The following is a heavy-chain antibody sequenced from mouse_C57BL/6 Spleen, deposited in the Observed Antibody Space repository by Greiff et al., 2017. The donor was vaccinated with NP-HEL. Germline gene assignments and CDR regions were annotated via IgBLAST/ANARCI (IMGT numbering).Heavy chain of an antibody. CDR2: INPSSGYT. J-gene: IGHJ2*01. D-gene: IGHD2-9*01. CDR3: ARYLSYYGYDGNFDY. V-gene: IGHV1-7*01. Sequence: VQLQQSGAELAKPGASVKLSCKASGYTFTSYWMHWVKQRPGQGLEWIGYINPSSGYTKYNQKFKDKATLTADKSSRTAYMQLSSLTYEDSAVYYCARYLSYYGYDGNFDYWGQGTTLTVSS. CDR1: GYTFTSYW.